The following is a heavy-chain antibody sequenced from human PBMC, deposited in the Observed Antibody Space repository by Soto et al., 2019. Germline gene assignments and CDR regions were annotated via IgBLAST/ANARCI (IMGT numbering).Heavy chain of an antibody. CDR1: GYTLSNYA. J-gene: IGHJ5*02. V-gene: IGHV1-3*05. D-gene: IGHD6-13*01. Sequence: QVQVVQSGAEEKKPGASVKVSCKASGYTLSNYAMHWVRQALGQRLEWMGWINAGNGDIKYSQKFQGRVSITRDSAANTAYMELSSLRFEDTAVYYFARDGDGRAAAGLVSWCQGTLVTVSS. CDR2: INAGNGDI. CDR3: ARDGDGRAAAGLVS.